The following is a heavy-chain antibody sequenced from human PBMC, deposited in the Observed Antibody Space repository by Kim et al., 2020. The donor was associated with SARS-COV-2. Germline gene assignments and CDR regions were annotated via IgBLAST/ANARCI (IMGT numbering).Heavy chain of an antibody. CDR2: IRQDESQK. D-gene: IGHD2-21*01. J-gene: IGHJ4*02. Sequence: GGSLRLSCEASGITFSSYWMSWVRQAPGQGLEWVANIRQDESQKYYVDSVKGRFTISRDNDKNSVYLHMSSLRAEDTAVYYCVRGGGKSWPYWFNLWGPGTQVTVSS. V-gene: IGHV3-7*01. CDR3: VRGGGKSWPYWFNL. CDR1: GITFSSYW.